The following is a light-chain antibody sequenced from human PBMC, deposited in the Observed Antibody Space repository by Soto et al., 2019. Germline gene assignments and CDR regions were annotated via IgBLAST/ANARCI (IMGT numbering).Light chain of an antibody. CDR2: DAS. CDR1: QSIRSW. J-gene: IGKJ1*01. Sequence: DIQMTQSPSILAASLGDRVTITCRASQSIRSWLAWYQQKPGKAPKLLIYDASNLESEVPSRFRGSGSGTEFTLTISSLQPEDFETYYCQQYNDYLWTFGQGTKVDIK. CDR3: QQYNDYLWT. V-gene: IGKV1-5*01.